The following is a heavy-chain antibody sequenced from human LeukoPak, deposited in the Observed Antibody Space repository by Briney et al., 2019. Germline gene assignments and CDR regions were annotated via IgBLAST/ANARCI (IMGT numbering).Heavy chain of an antibody. CDR1: GGSISSGSYY. Sequence: SETLSLTCTVSGGSISSGSYYWSWIRQPAGKGLEWIGRIYTSGSTNYNPSLKSRVTISVDTSKNQFSLKLSSVTAADTAVYYCARTLDFWSGYYCDYWGQGTLVTVSS. CDR3: ARTLDFWSGYYCDY. J-gene: IGHJ4*02. V-gene: IGHV4-61*02. CDR2: IYTSGST. D-gene: IGHD3-3*01.